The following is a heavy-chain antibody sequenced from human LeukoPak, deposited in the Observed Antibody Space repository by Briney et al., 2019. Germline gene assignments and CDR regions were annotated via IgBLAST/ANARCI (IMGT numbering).Heavy chain of an antibody. CDR2: IYYSGST. CDR1: GGSISSYY. J-gene: IGHJ4*02. CDR3: ARVRWLAPFDY. Sequence: PSETLSLTCTVSGGSISSYYWSWIRQPPGKGLERIGSIYYSGSTYYNPSLKSRVTISVDTSKNQFSLKLSSVTAADTAVYYCARVRWLAPFDYWGQGTLVTVSS. V-gene: IGHV4-39*07. D-gene: IGHD6-19*01.